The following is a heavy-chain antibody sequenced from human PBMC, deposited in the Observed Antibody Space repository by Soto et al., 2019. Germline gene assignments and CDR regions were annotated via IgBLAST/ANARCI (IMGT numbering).Heavy chain of an antibody. Sequence: ASVKVSCKASGYTFTSYDINWVRQATGQALEWMGWMNPNSGNTGYAQKFQGRVTMTRNTSISTAYMELSSLRSEDTAVYYCARAYYYGSGSYYTYYYYMDVWGKGTTVTVSS. CDR1: GYTFTSYD. V-gene: IGHV1-8*01. J-gene: IGHJ6*03. CDR2: MNPNSGNT. CDR3: ARAYYYGSGSYYTYYYYMDV. D-gene: IGHD3-10*01.